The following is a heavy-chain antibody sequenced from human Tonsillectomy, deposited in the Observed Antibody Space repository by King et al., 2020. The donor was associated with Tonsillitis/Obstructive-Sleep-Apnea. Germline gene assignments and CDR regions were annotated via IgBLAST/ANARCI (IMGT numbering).Heavy chain of an antibody. CDR1: GFTFSDYY. D-gene: IGHD3-22*01. J-gene: IGHJ3*02. Sequence: VQLVESGGGLVKPGGSLRLSCAASGFTFSDYYMSWIRQAPGKGLEWVSYISRSGTIIYYADSVKGRFTISRDNAKNSLYLQMNSLRAEDTAVYYCARDWGRYYDSSGHPDAFGIWGQGTMVTVSS. CDR3: ARDWGRYYDSSGHPDAFGI. V-gene: IGHV3-11*01. CDR2: ISRSGTII.